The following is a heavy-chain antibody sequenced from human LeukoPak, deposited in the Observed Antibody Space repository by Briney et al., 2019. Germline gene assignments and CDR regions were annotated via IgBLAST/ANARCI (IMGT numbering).Heavy chain of an antibody. J-gene: IGHJ4*02. CDR2: IYYSGST. CDR1: GGSISSYY. Sequence: SETLSLTCTVFGGSISSYYWSWIRQPPGKGLEWIGYIYYSGSTNYNPSLKSRVTISVDTSKNQFSLKLSSVTAADTAVYYCASSSGTAGDFLDYWGQGTLVTVSS. V-gene: IGHV4-59*01. CDR3: ASSSGTAGDFLDY. D-gene: IGHD4-17*01.